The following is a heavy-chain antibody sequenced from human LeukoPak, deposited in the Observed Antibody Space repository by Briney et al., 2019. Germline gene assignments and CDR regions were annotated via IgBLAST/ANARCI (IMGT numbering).Heavy chain of an antibody. J-gene: IGHJ4*02. CDR1: GGSISTNS. CDR2: VFPTGGA. CDR3: ARGDYGILTGYVLDY. V-gene: IGHV4-4*07. Sequence: PSETLSLTCTVSGGSISTNSWYWIRQSAGKGLEWIGRVFPTGGADYNPSLTSRVIMSMDTSKSQFSLRLRSVSAADTAVYYCARGDYGILTGYVLDYWSQGILVTVSS. D-gene: IGHD3-9*01.